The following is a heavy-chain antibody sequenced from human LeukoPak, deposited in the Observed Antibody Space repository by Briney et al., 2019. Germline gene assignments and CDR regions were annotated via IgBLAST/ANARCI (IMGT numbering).Heavy chain of an antibody. J-gene: IGHJ4*02. D-gene: IGHD3-10*01. CDR1: GGSFSGYY. CDR2: INHSGST. V-gene: IGHV4-34*01. Sequence: TSETLSLTCAVYGGSFSGYYWSWIRQPPGKGLEWIGEINHSGSTNYNPSLKSRVTISVDTSKNQFSLKLSSVTAADTAVYYCARGYYYDDYWGQGTLVTVSS. CDR3: ARGYYYDDY.